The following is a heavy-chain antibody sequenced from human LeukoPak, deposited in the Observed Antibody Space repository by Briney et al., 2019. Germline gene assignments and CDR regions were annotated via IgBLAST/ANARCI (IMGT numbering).Heavy chain of an antibody. CDR1: GYTFTSYY. Sequence: GASVKVFCKASGYTFTSYYMHWVRQAPGQGLEWMGIINPSGGSTSDAQKFQGRVTMTRDASTSTAYMELRSLRSDDTAVYYCALIGYCSSTSCYGSAFDIWGQGTMVTVSS. J-gene: IGHJ3*02. CDR2: INPSGGST. V-gene: IGHV1-46*01. CDR3: ALIGYCSSTSCYGSAFDI. D-gene: IGHD2-2*03.